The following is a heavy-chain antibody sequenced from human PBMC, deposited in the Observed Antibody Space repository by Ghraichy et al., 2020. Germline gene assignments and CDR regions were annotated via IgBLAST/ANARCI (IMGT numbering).Heavy chain of an antibody. J-gene: IGHJ2*01. CDR3: AKDREAGSWYFDL. V-gene: IGHV3-23*01. CDR2: ISGSGGST. D-gene: IGHD3-10*01. CDR1: GFTFSSYA. Sequence: GESLNISCAASGFTFSSYAMSWVRQAPGKGLEWVSAISGSGGSTYYADSVKGRFTISRDNSKNTLYLQMNSLRAEDTAVYYCAKDREAGSWYFDLWGRGTLVTVSS.